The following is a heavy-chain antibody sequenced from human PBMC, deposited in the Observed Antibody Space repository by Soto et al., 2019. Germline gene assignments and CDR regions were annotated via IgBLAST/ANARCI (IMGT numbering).Heavy chain of an antibody. CDR2: IRSKAYGGTT. Sequence: GGSLRLSCTASGFTFGDYAMSWFRQAPGKGLEWVGFIRSKAYGGTTEYAASVKGRFTISRDDSKSIAYLQMNSLKTEDTAVYYCTREPYYDFWSGLHDAFDIWGQGTMVTVSS. J-gene: IGHJ3*02. V-gene: IGHV3-49*03. D-gene: IGHD3-3*01. CDR1: GFTFGDYA. CDR3: TREPYYDFWSGLHDAFDI.